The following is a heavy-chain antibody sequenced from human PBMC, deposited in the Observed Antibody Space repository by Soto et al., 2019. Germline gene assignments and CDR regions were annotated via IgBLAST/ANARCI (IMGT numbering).Heavy chain of an antibody. CDR2: ISAYNGNT. D-gene: IGHD3-22*01. V-gene: IGHV1-18*04. CDR3: ARTRGYYDSSGSGAFDI. Sequence: ASVKVSCKASGYTFTSYGISWVRQAPGQGLEWMGWISAYNGNTNYAQKLQGRVTMTTDTSTSTAYMELRSLRSDDTAVYYCARTRGYYDSSGSGAFDIWGQGTMVTVPS. J-gene: IGHJ3*02. CDR1: GYTFTSYG.